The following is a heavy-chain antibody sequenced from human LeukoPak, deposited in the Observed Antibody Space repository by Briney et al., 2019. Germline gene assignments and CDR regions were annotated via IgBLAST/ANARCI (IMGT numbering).Heavy chain of an antibody. Sequence: SETLSLTCTVSGGSISSYYWSWIRQPAGKGLEWIGRIYTSGSTNYNPSLKSRVTISVDTSKSQFSLKLSSVTAADTAVYYCARYYYESSGYPPTDAFDIWGQGTMVTVSS. CDR2: IYTSGST. J-gene: IGHJ3*02. D-gene: IGHD3-22*01. CDR3: ARYYYESSGYPPTDAFDI. V-gene: IGHV4-4*07. CDR1: GGSISSYY.